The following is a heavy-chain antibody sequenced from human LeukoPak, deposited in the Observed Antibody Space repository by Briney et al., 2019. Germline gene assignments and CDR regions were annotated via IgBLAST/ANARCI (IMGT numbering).Heavy chain of an antibody. Sequence: GRSLRLSCAASGFTFSSYGMHWVRQAPGKGLEWVAVISYDGSNKYYADSAKGRFTISRDNSKNTLYLQMNSLRAEDTAVYYCAKSGYSYGCDYWGQGTLVTVSS. CDR1: GFTFSSYG. J-gene: IGHJ4*02. CDR3: AKSGYSYGCDY. CDR2: ISYDGSNK. D-gene: IGHD5-18*01. V-gene: IGHV3-30*18.